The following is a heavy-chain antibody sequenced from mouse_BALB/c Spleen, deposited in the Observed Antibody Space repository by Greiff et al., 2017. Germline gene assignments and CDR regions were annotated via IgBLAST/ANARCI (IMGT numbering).Heavy chain of an antibody. Sequence: EVQVVESGGGLVKLGGSLKLSCAASGFTFSSYYMSWVRQTPEKRLELVAAINSSGGSTYYPDTVKGRFTISRDNAKNTLYLQMSSLKSEDTALYYCTRHTTGYFDYWGQGTTLTVSS. V-gene: IGHV5-6-2*01. D-gene: IGHD1-1*01. CDR1: GFTFSSYY. CDR3: TRHTTGYFDY. CDR2: INSSGGST. J-gene: IGHJ2*01.